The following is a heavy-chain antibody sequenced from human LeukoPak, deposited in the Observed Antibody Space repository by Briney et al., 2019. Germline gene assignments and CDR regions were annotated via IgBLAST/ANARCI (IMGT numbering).Heavy chain of an antibody. D-gene: IGHD1-7*01. J-gene: IGHJ6*03. Sequence: GESLKISCKGSGYSFTSYWIGWVHQMPGKGLEWMGIIYPGDSDTRYSPSFQGQVTISADKSISTAYLQWSSLKASDTAIYYCARRGLELRGDYDYYTDVWGKGTTVTVSS. CDR1: GYSFTSYW. CDR2: IYPGDSDT. V-gene: IGHV5-51*07. CDR3: ARRGLELRGDYDYYTDV.